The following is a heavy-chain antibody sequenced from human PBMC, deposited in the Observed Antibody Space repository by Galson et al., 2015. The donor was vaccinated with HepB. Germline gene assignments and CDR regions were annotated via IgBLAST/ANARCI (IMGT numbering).Heavy chain of an antibody. CDR1: GGTFSSYT. CDR2: IIPILGLA. J-gene: IGHJ4*02. D-gene: IGHD3-16*01. Sequence: SVKVSCKASGGTFSSYTVSWVRQAPGQGLEWVGRIIPILGLANYTQKFQGRVTITADKSTRTAYMELSSLRSEDTAVYYCARDWAFWGQGTLVTVSS. V-gene: IGHV1-69*04. CDR3: ARDWAF.